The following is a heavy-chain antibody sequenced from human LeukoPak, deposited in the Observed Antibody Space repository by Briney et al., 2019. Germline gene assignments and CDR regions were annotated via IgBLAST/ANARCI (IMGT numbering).Heavy chain of an antibody. J-gene: IGHJ3*02. D-gene: IGHD5-12*01. V-gene: IGHV3-30*03. CDR2: ISYDGSNK. Sequence: GGSLRLSFTASGFTLSSYGIHWVRQAPAKGLEWVAVISYDGSNKYYADSVKGRFTISRDNSKNTLYLQMNSLRAEDTAVYYCARDRYSGYDGRSDAFDIWGQGTMVTVSS. CDR1: GFTLSSYG. CDR3: ARDRYSGYDGRSDAFDI.